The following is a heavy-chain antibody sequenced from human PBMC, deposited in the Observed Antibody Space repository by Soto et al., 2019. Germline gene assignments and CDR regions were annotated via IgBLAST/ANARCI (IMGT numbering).Heavy chain of an antibody. D-gene: IGHD3-9*01. V-gene: IGHV3-48*03. Sequence: GGSLRLSCAASGFTFSNYEMNWVRQAPGKGLEWVSYITTSGSTIYYADSVKGRFTISRDNAKNSLYLQMNSLTAADTAVYYCARGGPLYVLRYFDWPPPVGWFDPWGQGTLVTVSS. CDR2: ITTSGSTI. CDR1: GFTFSNYE. CDR3: ARGGPLYVLRYFDWPPPVGWFDP. J-gene: IGHJ5*02.